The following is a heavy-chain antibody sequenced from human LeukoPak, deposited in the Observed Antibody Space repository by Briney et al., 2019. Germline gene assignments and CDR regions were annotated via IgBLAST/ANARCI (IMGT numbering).Heavy chain of an antibody. V-gene: IGHV4-4*02. J-gene: IGHJ6*04. CDR3: ARVTSDYDYDYCGMDV. D-gene: IGHD5-12*01. CDR2: IYHSGST. CDR1: GGSISSSNW. Sequence: PSETLSLTCAVSGGSISSSNWWSWVRQPPGKGLEWIGEIYHSGSTNYNPSLKSRVTISVDKSKNQFSLKLSSVTAADTAVYYCARVTSDYDYDYCGMDVWGKGTTVTVSS.